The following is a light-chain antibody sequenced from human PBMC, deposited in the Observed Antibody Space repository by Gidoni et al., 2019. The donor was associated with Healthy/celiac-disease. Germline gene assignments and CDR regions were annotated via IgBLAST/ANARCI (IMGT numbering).Light chain of an antibody. CDR2: GKN. Sequence: SSPLPQDPAVSVALGQPVRITSQGDSLRSYYASWYQQKPGQAPVLVIYGKNNRPSGSPDRFSCSSSGNTAALTITGAQAEEEADYYCNARDSSGNHWVFGGGTKLTVL. CDR3: NARDSSGNHWV. V-gene: IGLV3-19*01. J-gene: IGLJ3*02. CDR1: SLRSYY.